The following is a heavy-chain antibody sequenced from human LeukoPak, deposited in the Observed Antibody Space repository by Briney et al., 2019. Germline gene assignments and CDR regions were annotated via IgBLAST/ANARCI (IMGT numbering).Heavy chain of an antibody. J-gene: IGHJ4*02. D-gene: IGHD6-13*01. CDR3: ASIGDSSSCIDY. Sequence: PGRSLRLSCAASGFTFSSYAMHWVRQAPGKGLEWVAVISYDGSNKYYADSVKGRFTISRDNSKNTLYLQMNSLRAEDTAVYYCASIGDSSSCIDYWGQGTLVTVS. V-gene: IGHV3-30-3*01. CDR1: GFTFSSYA. CDR2: ISYDGSNK.